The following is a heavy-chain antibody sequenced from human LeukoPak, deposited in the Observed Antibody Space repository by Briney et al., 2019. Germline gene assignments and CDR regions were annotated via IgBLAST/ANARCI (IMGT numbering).Heavy chain of an antibody. CDR3: ARALAVAGIDY. J-gene: IGHJ4*02. CDR2: INPSGGST. V-gene: IGHV1-46*01. Sequence: GASVKVSCKASGYTFTSYYMHWVRQAPGQGLEWMGIINPSGGSTSYAQKFQGRVTMTRDTSTSTVYMELSSLRTEDTAVYYCARALAVAGIDYWGQGTLVTVSS. D-gene: IGHD6-19*01. CDR1: GYTFTSYY.